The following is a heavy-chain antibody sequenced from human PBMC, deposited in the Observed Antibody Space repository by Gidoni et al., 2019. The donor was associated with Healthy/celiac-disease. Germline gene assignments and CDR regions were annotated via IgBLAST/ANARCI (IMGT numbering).Heavy chain of an antibody. V-gene: IGHV4-31*03. CDR3: ARAPYGSGSYCCDY. CDR2: IYYSGST. D-gene: IGHD3-10*01. CDR1: GGSISSGGYY. J-gene: IGHJ4*02. Sequence: QVQLQESGPGLVKPSQTLSLTCTVSGGSISSGGYYWRWIRQHPGKGLEWIGYIYYSGSTSYNPSLTSRVTISVDTSKTQFSLKLSSVTAADTAVYYCARAPYGSGSYCCDYWGQGTLVTVSS.